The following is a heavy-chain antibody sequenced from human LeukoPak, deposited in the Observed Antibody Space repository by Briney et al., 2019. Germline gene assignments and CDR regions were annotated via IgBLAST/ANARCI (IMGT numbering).Heavy chain of an antibody. J-gene: IGHJ6*02. V-gene: IGHV3-48*02. CDR2: ISDSSSIT. D-gene: IGHD3-10*01. CDR1: GFTFSPLG. CDR3: AKVIRGGYGMDV. Sequence: GGSLRLSCAASGFTFSPLGMNWVRQAPGKGLEWVSYISDSSSITYYADSVKGRFTISRDNAKNSLSLQLNSLRDEDTAVYFCAKVIRGGYGMDVWGQGTTVTVSS.